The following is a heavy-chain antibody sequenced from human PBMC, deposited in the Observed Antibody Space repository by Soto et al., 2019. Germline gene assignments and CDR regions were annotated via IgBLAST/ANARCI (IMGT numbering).Heavy chain of an antibody. CDR2: ISAYNGNT. CDR1: GYTFTSYG. CDR3: AREEAYSSGWYRPNWFDP. Sequence: ASVKVSCKASGYTFTSYGISWVRQAPGQGLEWMGWISAYNGNTNYAQKLQGRVTMTTGTSTSTAYMELRSLRSDDTAVYYCAREEAYSSGWYRPNWFDPWGQGTLVTVSS. D-gene: IGHD6-19*01. V-gene: IGHV1-18*01. J-gene: IGHJ5*02.